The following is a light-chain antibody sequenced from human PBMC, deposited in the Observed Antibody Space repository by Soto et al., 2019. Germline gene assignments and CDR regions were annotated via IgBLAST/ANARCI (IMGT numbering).Light chain of an antibody. CDR1: QSISSW. CDR2: DAS. V-gene: IGKV1-5*01. CDR3: QQCYIYWT. Sequence: DIQMTQSPSTLSASVGDRVTITCRASQSISSWLAWYQQKPGKAPKLLIYDASSLEPGVPSRFSGSGSGTEFTLSINSLQPDDFATYYCQQCYIYWTFGQGTKVDI. J-gene: IGKJ1*01.